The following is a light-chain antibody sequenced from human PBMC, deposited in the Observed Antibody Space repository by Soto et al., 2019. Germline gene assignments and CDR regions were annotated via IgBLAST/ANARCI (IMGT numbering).Light chain of an antibody. CDR1: TGAVTKGFS. CDR3: LFWYGGAYF. Sequence: QTVVTQEPSLTVSPGGTVTLTCASSTGAVTKGFSPNWLQQRPGQPPRALIYSINKTHSWTPARFSGSLLGGKAALTLSGVQPEDEAVYYCLFWYGGAYFFGTGTKLTVL. V-gene: IGLV7-43*01. CDR2: SIN. J-gene: IGLJ1*01.